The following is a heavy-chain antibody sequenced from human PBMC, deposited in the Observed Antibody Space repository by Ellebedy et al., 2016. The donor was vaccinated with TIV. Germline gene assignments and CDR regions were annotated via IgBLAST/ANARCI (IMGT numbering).Heavy chain of an antibody. CDR3: ARGGEYYYDSSGPLDLDY. J-gene: IGHJ4*02. CDR2: IWYDGSNK. Sequence: GESLKISXAASGFTFSSYGMHWVRQAPGKGLEWVAVIWYDGSNKYYADSVKGRFTISRDNSKNTLYLQMNSLRAEDTAVYYCARGGEYYYDSSGPLDLDYWGQGTLVTVSS. D-gene: IGHD3-22*01. CDR1: GFTFSSYG. V-gene: IGHV3-33*01.